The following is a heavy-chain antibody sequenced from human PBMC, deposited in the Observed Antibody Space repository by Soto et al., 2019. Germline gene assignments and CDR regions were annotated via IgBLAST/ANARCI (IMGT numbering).Heavy chain of an antibody. CDR2: IYYSGST. V-gene: IGHV4-39*01. D-gene: IGHD3-3*01. Sequence: SETLSLTCTVSGGSISSSSYYWGWIRQPPGKGLEWIGSIYYSGSTYYNPSLKSRVTISVDTSKNQFSLKLSSVTAADTAVYYCARPKYYDFWSGYNWFDPWGRGTLVTVSS. CDR3: ARPKYYDFWSGYNWFDP. J-gene: IGHJ5*02. CDR1: GGSISSSSYY.